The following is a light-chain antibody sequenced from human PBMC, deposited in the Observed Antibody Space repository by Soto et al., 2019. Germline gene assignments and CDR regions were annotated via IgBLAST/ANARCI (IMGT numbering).Light chain of an antibody. CDR3: QQYGSS. Sequence: EIVLTQSPGTLSLSPGERATLSCRASQSVSSSYLAWYQQKPGQAPRLLIYGASSRATGIPDGFSGSGSGTDFTLTISRLEPEDFAVYYCQQYGSSFGPGTKVDIK. J-gene: IGKJ3*01. CDR2: GAS. V-gene: IGKV3-20*01. CDR1: QSVSSSY.